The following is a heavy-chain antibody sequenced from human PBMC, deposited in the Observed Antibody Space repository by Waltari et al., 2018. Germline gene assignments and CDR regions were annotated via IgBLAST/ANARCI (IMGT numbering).Heavy chain of an antibody. CDR3: AKEGSGKWLGNWYFDL. CDR1: GFIFSDYP. Sequence: EVQLVESGGGLVQPGGSLRLACAASGFIFSDYPMSCVRQAAGKGLEWVSSISGSGASTYYADSVRGRFIISRDHSKNTLHLQMNSLRADDSAVYYCAKEGSGKWLGNWYFDLWGRGTVVTVSS. CDR2: ISGSGAST. V-gene: IGHV3-23*04. J-gene: IGHJ2*01. D-gene: IGHD6-19*01.